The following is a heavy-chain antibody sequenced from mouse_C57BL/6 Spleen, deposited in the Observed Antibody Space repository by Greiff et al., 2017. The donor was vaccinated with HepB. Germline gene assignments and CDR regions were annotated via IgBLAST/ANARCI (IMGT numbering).Heavy chain of an antibody. V-gene: IGHV5-4*01. CDR3: ARDPNYYGSSCLYAMDY. D-gene: IGHD1-1*01. CDR2: ISDGGSYT. Sequence: DVQLVESGGGLVKPGGSLKLSCAASGFTFSSYAMSWVRQTPEKRLEWVATISDGGSYTYYPDNVKGRFTISRDNAKNNLYLQMSHLKSEDTAMYYCARDPNYYGSSCLYAMDYWGQGTSVTVSS. CDR1: GFTFSSYA. J-gene: IGHJ4*01.